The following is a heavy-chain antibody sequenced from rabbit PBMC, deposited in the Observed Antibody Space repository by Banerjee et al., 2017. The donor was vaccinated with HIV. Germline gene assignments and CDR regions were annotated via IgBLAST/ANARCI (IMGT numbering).Heavy chain of an antibody. Sequence: QQLVESGGGLVKPGASLTLTCTASGFSFSSGYYMCWVRQAPGKGLEWIGCTYTSSDRTCYASWAKGRFTISKTSSTTVTLQMTSLTAADTATYFCARAGGFENYFNLWGPGTLVTVS. CDR2: TYTSSDRT. CDR1: GFSFSSGYY. J-gene: IGHJ4*01. D-gene: IGHD1-1*01. V-gene: IGHV1S40*01. CDR3: ARAGGFENYFNL.